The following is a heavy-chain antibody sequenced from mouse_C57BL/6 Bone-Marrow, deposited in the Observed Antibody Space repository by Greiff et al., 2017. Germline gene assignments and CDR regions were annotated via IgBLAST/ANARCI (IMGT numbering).Heavy chain of an antibody. Sequence: VKLMESGAELVRPGASVTLSCKASGYTFTDYEMHWVKQTPVHGLEWIGAIDPETGGTAYNQKFKGKAILTADKSSSTAYMELRSLTSEDSAVYYCTRWLPSYAMDYWGQGTSVTVSS. CDR2: IDPETGGT. CDR1: GYTFTDYE. D-gene: IGHD2-2*01. J-gene: IGHJ4*01. CDR3: TRWLPSYAMDY. V-gene: IGHV1-15*01.